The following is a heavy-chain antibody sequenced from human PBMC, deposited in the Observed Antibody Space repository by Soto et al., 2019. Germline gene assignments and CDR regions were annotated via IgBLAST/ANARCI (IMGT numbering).Heavy chain of an antibody. V-gene: IGHV4-59*01. CDR3: ARGIFGVADY. CDR2: IYYSGST. J-gene: IGHJ4*02. CDR1: GGSISSYY. D-gene: IGHD3-3*01. Sequence: PSETLSLTCTVSGGSISSYYWSWIRQPPGKGLEWIGYIYYSGSTNYNPSLKSRVTISVDTSKNQFSLKLSSVTAADTAVYYCARGIFGVADYWSQGTLVTVSS.